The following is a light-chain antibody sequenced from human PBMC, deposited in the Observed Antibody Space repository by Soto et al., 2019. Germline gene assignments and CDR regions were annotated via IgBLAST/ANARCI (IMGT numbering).Light chain of an antibody. J-gene: IGLJ1*01. CDR2: EVS. Sequence: QSVLTQPASVSGSPGQSITISCTGTSSDVGGYDYVSWYQQHPGKAPKLMIYEVSNRPSGVSDRFSGAKSGNTASLTISGLQAEEEADYYCSSYTGTSTLVFGSGTKVTVL. CDR3: SSYTGTSTLV. CDR1: SSDVGGYDY. V-gene: IGLV2-14*01.